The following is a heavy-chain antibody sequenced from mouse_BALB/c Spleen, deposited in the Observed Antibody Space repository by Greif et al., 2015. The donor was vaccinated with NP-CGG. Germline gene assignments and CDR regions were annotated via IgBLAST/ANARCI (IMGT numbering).Heavy chain of an antibody. Sequence: EVQVVESGGGLVKPGGSLKLSCAVSGFAFSSYDMSWVRQTPEKRLEWVAYISSGGGSTYYPDTVKGRFTISRDNAKNTLYLQMSSLKSEDTAMYYCARHYYGSSYSYWGQGTTLTVSS. CDR3: ARHYYGSSYSY. CDR2: ISSGGGST. J-gene: IGHJ2*01. V-gene: IGHV5-12-1*01. CDR1: GFAFSSYD. D-gene: IGHD1-1*01.